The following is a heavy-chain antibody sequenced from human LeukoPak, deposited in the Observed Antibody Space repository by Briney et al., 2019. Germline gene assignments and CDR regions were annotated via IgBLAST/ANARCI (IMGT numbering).Heavy chain of an antibody. D-gene: IGHD5-18*01. Sequence: GGSLRLSXAASGFTFSSYSMNWVRQAPGKGLEWVSSISSSSSYIYYADSVKGRFTISRDNAKNSLYLQMNSLRAGDTAVYYCAREDTAMVIPFDYWGQGTLVTVSS. CDR2: ISSSSSYI. J-gene: IGHJ4*02. CDR3: AREDTAMVIPFDY. CDR1: GFTFSSYS. V-gene: IGHV3-21*01.